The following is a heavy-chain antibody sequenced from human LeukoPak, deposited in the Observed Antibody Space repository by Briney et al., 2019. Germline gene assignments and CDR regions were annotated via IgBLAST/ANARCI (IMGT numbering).Heavy chain of an antibody. CDR1: GFSFSTYG. CDR2: ISGNSKTI. CDR3: ARDYRYYDSSGYYSFDY. D-gene: IGHD3-22*01. Sequence: PGGSLRLSCAASGFSFSTYGMNWVRQAPGKGLEWVSYISGNSKTIYYADSVKGCFTISRDNAKNSLYLQMNSLRDEDTAVYYCARDYRYYDSSGYYSFDYWGQGTLVTVSS. J-gene: IGHJ4*02. V-gene: IGHV3-48*02.